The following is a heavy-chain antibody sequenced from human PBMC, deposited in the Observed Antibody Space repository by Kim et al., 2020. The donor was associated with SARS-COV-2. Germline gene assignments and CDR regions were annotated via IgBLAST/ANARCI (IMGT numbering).Heavy chain of an antibody. D-gene: IGHD3-10*01. CDR2: IRSKAYGGTT. CDR1: GFTFGDYA. Sequence: GGSLRLSCTASGFTFGDYAMSWFRQAPGKGLEWVGFIRSKAYGGTTEYAASVKGRFTISRDDSKSIAYLQMNSLKTEDTAVYYCTSTMVRGWHVDYWGQGTLVTVSS. J-gene: IGHJ4*02. V-gene: IGHV3-49*03. CDR3: TSTMVRGWHVDY.